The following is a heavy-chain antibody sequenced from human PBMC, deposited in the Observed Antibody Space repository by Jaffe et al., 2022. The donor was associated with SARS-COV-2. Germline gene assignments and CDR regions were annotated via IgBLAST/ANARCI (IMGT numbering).Heavy chain of an antibody. D-gene: IGHD3-10*01. CDR2: IYYSGST. CDR3: ARHASLVRSAYHY. J-gene: IGHJ4*02. Sequence: QLQLQESGPGLVKPSETLSLTCTVSGGSISSSSYYWGWIRQPPGKGLEWIGSIYYSGSTYYNPSLKSRVTISVDTSKNQFSLKLSSVTAADTAVYYCARHASLVRSAYHYWGQGTLVTVSS. CDR1: GGSISSSSYY. V-gene: IGHV4-39*01.